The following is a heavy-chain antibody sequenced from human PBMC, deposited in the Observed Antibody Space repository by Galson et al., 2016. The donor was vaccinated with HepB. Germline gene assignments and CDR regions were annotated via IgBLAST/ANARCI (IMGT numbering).Heavy chain of an antibody. V-gene: IGHV4-31*03. CDR1: AGSISSGGYY. CDR3: ARVSGNAFDI. CDR2: INHSGTT. Sequence: TLSLTCSASAGSISSGGYYWSWIRQHPGKGLEWIGYINHSGTTSYNPSLSSRAAISVDTSKNQLYLEVSSVTAADTAVYYCARVSGNAFDIWGHGTMVTVSS. J-gene: IGHJ3*02.